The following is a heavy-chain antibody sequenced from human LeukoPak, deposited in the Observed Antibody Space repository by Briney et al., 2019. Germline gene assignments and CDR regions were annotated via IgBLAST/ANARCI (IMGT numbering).Heavy chain of an antibody. CDR3: ARGPSITVVRGGQWYYYMDV. Sequence: ASVNVSCMASVYTFTSYYIHWVRQAPAQGLEGMGLINPSGGSTNYAQKFQGRVTMTRDTSTSTVYMELSSLRSEDTAVYYCARGPSITVVRGGQWYYYMDVWGKGTTVTISS. D-gene: IGHD3-10*01. CDR2: INPSGGST. CDR1: VYTFTSYY. V-gene: IGHV1-46*01. J-gene: IGHJ6*03.